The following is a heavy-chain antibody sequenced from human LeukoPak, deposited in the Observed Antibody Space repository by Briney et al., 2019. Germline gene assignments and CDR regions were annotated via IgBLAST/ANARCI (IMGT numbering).Heavy chain of an antibody. CDR3: ARDNNVVVSDYGMDV. V-gene: IGHV4-30-4*01. Sequence: SETLSLTCTVSGGSISSGDYYWSWIRQPPGKGLEWIGYIYYSGSTYYNPSLKSRVTISVDTSKNQFSLKLSSVTAADTAVYYCARDNNVVVSDYGMDVWGQGTTVTVSS. CDR1: GGSISSGDYY. J-gene: IGHJ6*02. CDR2: IYYSGST. D-gene: IGHD2-2*01.